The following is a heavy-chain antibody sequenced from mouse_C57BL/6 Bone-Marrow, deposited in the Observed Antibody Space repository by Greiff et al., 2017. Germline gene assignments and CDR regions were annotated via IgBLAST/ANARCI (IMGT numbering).Heavy chain of an antibody. V-gene: IGHV1-52*01. Sequence: QVQLQQPGAELVRPGSSVKLSCKASGYTFTSYWMHWVKQRPIQGLEWIGNIDPSDSETHYNQKFKDKATLTVDKSSSTDYMQLSSLTSEDSAVYYCASGALNSSDTGGALDYWGQGTSVTVSS. D-gene: IGHD3-2*02. CDR3: ASGALNSSDTGGALDY. CDR2: IDPSDSET. CDR1: GYTFTSYW. J-gene: IGHJ4*01.